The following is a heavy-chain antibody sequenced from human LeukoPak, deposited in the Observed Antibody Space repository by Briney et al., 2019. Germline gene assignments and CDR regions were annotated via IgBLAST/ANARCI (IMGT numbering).Heavy chain of an antibody. J-gene: IGHJ4*02. V-gene: IGHV3-48*01. CDR1: GFTFSSYS. CDR2: ISSSSSTI. Sequence: QPGGSLRLSCAASGFTFSSYSMNWVRQAAGKGLEWVSYISSSSSTIYYADSVRGRFTISSDSAKDSLYLQMHSLRAEGTAVYYCVRDNPRCCGVIPANIDDYWGQGTLVTVSS. D-gene: IGHD2-15*01. CDR3: VRDNPRCCGVIPANIDDY.